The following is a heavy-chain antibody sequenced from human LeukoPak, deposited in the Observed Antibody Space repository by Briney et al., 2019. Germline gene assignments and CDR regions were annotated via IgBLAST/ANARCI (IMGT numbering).Heavy chain of an antibody. CDR2: ISYDGSNK. CDR1: GFTFSSYD. D-gene: IGHD4-23*01. CDR3: AREDYGGNSGLDY. J-gene: IGHJ4*02. Sequence: GGSLRLSCAASGFTFSSYDMHWVRQAPGKGLEWVAVISYDGSNKYYADSVKGRFTISRDNSKNTLYLQMNSLRAEDTAVYYCAREDYGGNSGLDYWGQGTLVTVSS. V-gene: IGHV3-30-3*01.